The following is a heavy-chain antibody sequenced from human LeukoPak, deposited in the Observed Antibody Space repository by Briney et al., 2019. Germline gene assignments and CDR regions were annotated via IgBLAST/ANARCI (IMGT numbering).Heavy chain of an antibody. D-gene: IGHD3-10*01. CDR1: GFIFDDYA. CDR3: AKVSGRQSFYYPMDV. J-gene: IGHJ6*02. CDR2: IGWNGGSM. Sequence: GGSLRLSCVASGFIFDDYAMHWVRQAPGKGLVWVSSIGWNGGSMSYADSVKGRFTISRDNAKNSLHLQMNSLGTEDTALYYCAKVSGRQSFYYPMDVWGQGTTVAVSS. V-gene: IGHV3-9*01.